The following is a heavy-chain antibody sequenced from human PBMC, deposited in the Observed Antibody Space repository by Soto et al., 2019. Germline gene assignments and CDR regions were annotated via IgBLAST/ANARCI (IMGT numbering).Heavy chain of an antibody. CDR1: GFTFRNYA. V-gene: IGHV3-23*01. J-gene: IGHJ4*02. D-gene: IGHD2-2*01. CDR2: ISGSGGTT. CDR3: AKDRSSTSCYAFDY. Sequence: EVQLLESGGGLVQPGGSLRLSCAASGFTFRNYAMSWARQAPGKGLEWVSAISGSGGTTHYADSVKGRFTISRDNSKNTLCLQMNSLRVEDTGVYYRAKDRSSTSCYAFDYWGQGSLVTVSS.